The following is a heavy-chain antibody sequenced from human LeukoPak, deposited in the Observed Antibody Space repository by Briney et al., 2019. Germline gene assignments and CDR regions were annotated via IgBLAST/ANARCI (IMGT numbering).Heavy chain of an antibody. CDR1: GGSISSSSDY. D-gene: IGHD1-26*01. J-gene: IGHJ4*02. V-gene: IGHV4-39*07. CDR2: IYYSGST. CDR3: ARDRGIVGATDY. Sequence: PSETLSLTCTVSGGSISSSSDYWGWIRQPPGKGLGRIESIYYSGSTYYNPSLKSRVTISVDTSKNQFSLKLSSVTAADTAVYYCARDRGIVGATDYWGQGTLVTVSS.